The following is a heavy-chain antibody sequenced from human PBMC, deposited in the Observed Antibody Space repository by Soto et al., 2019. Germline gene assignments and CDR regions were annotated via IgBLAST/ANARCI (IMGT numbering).Heavy chain of an antibody. Sequence: SVKVSCKASGGTFSSYAISWVRQAPGQGLEWMGGIIPIFGTANYAQKFQGRVTITADESTSTAYMELSSLRSEDTAVYYCARDSVYYDSSGYYPYYFDYWGQGTLVTVSS. J-gene: IGHJ4*02. D-gene: IGHD3-22*01. V-gene: IGHV1-69*13. CDR3: ARDSVYYDSSGYYPYYFDY. CDR1: GGTFSSYA. CDR2: IIPIFGTA.